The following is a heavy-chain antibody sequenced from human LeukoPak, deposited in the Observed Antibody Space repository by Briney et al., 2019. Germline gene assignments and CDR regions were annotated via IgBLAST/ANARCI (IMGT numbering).Heavy chain of an antibody. CDR2: IQGDGRDK. J-gene: IGHJ4*02. D-gene: IGHD6-19*01. CDR1: GFSVSTKY. Sequence: GGSLRLSCAVSGFSVSTKYMNWVRQAPGKGLEWVANIQGDGRDKYFLDSVKGRFTVSRDNAENSLYLQMNSLRAEDTAVYYCARVDSGWYLDWGQGTLVTVSS. V-gene: IGHV3-7*01. CDR3: ARVDSGWYLD.